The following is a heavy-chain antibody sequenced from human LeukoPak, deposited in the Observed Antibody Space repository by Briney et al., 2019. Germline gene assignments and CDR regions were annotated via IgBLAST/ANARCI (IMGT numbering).Heavy chain of an antibody. CDR1: GGSISSYY. J-gene: IGHJ4*02. Sequence: PSETLSLTCTVSGGSISSYYWSWIRQPPGKGLEWIGYIYYSGSTNYNPSLKSRVTISVDTSKNQFSLKLSSVTAADTAVYYCASLRGAIEGISDYWGQGTLVTVSS. CDR2: IYYSGST. D-gene: IGHD3-10*01. CDR3: ASLRGAIEGISDY. V-gene: IGHV4-59*01.